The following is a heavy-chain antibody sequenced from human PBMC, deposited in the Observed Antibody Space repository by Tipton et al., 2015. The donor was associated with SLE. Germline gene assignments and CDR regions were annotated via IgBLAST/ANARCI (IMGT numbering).Heavy chain of an antibody. D-gene: IGHD6-13*01. J-gene: IGHJ3*02. Sequence: TLSLTCTVSGGSIKSGGYYWSWIRQPAGKGLEWIGRIYTSGSTNYNPSLKSRVTISVDTSKNQFSLKLSSVTAADTAVYYCARDPYSSSRDAFDIWGQGTMVTVSS. CDR2: IYTSGST. V-gene: IGHV4-61*02. CDR3: ARDPYSSSRDAFDI. CDR1: GGSIKSGGYY.